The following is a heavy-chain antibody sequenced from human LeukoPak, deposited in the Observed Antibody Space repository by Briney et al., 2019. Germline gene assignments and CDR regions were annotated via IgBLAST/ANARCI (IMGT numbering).Heavy chain of an antibody. V-gene: IGHV4-59*08. J-gene: IGHJ6*03. CDR2: IYYSGST. CDR1: GDSISSYY. Sequence: MSSETLSLTCTVSGDSISSYYWSWIRQPPGKGLEWIGYIYYSGSTNYNPSLKSRVTISVDTSKNQFSLKLSSVTAADTAVYYCARQVRNSYYYYYYMDVWGKGTTVTVSS. CDR3: ARQVRNSYYYYYYMDV. D-gene: IGHD4-23*01.